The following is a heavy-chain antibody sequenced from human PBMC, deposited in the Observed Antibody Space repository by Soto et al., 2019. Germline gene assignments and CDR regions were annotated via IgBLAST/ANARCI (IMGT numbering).Heavy chain of an antibody. CDR3: ARDYYGSGSYYNF. J-gene: IGHJ4*02. CDR1: GYTCNNYD. Sequence: QVQLVQSGGEVKKPGASVRVSCKAFGYTCNNYDINWVRQAPGQGLERMGWMNPKKGNTGYAQKFQGRVTLTRDTSINTAYMEMSSLTSDDTAVSYCARDYYGSGSYYNFWGQGTLVTVSS. D-gene: IGHD3-10*01. CDR2: MNPKKGNT. V-gene: IGHV1-8*01.